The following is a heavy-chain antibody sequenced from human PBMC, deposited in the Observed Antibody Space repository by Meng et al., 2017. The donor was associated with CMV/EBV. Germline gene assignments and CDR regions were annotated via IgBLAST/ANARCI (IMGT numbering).Heavy chain of an antibody. V-gene: IGHV3-23*01. CDR2: ISGSGGST. CDR3: ARGQAGSAFDI. D-gene: IGHD6-19*01. Sequence: GESLKISCAASGFTFSSYAMSWVRQAPGKGLEWVSAISGSGGSTYYADSVKGRFTISRDNSKNTLYLQMNSLRAEDTAVYYCARGQAGSAFDIWGQGTMVTVSS. J-gene: IGHJ3*02. CDR1: GFTFSSYA.